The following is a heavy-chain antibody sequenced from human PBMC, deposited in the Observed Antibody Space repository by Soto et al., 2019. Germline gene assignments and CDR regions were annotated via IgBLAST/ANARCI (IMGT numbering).Heavy chain of an antibody. CDR2: FYPADPQT. D-gene: IGHD2-21*02. CDR3: ATSTEVTGIFDY. CDR1: GYSFTDSW. V-gene: IGHV5-51*01. J-gene: IGHJ4*02. Sequence: PGESLKISCKGSGYSFTDSWIGWVRQMPGKGLEWMGIFYPADPQTKHSPSFIGQVTMSADKSINTAYLQWSSLQGSDTAMYYCATSTEVTGIFDYWGQGTQVTVSS.